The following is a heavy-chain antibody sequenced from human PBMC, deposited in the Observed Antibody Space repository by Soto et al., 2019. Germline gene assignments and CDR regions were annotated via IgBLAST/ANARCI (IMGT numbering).Heavy chain of an antibody. CDR2: MSYSGT. Sequence: QVQLQESGPGLVKPSQTVTLTCSVSGDSISDAHYYWSWIRQPPGRGLEWIGYMSYSGTYYNPSLKRQVIRTLQTSKNQYSLNLSSVTAADTAIYYCARIGTSLGIVTNNWFDPWGQGILVTVSS. D-gene: IGHD1-1*01. CDR3: ARIGTSLGIVTNNWFDP. V-gene: IGHV4-30-4*01. J-gene: IGHJ5*02. CDR1: GDSISDAHYY.